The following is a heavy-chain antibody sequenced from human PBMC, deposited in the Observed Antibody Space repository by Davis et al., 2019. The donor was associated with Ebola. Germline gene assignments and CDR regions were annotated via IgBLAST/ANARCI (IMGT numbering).Heavy chain of an antibody. CDR2: TYYRSKWYN. Sequence: MPSETLSLTCTISGDSVSSNSAAWNWIRQSPSRGLEWLGRTYYRSKWYNDYAVSVKSRITINPDTSKNQFSLQLNSVTPEDTAVYYCARRSGWYARWDYGMDVWGQGTTVTVSS. CDR3: ARRSGWYARWDYGMDV. J-gene: IGHJ6*02. D-gene: IGHD6-19*01. V-gene: IGHV6-1*01. CDR1: GDSVSSNSAA.